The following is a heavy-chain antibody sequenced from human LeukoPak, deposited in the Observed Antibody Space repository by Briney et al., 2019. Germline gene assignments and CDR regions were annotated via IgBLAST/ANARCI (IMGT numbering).Heavy chain of an antibody. J-gene: IGHJ5*02. CDR1: GGSISSYY. CDR2: IYYSGST. V-gene: IGHV4-59*08. D-gene: IGHD6-13*01. CDR3: ARHAVAGTRFNWFDP. Sequence: SESLSLTCTVSGGSISSYYWSWIRQPPGKGLECIGYIYYSGSTNYNPSLKSRVTMSVDTSKNQFSLKLSSVTAADTAVYYCARHAVAGTRFNWFDPWGQGTLVTVSS.